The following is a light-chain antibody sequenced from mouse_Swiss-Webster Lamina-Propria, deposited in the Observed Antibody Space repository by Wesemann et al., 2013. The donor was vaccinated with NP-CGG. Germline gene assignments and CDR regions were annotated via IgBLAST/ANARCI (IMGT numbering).Light chain of an antibody. CDR3: QQWSSNPFT. CDR2: LTS. V-gene: IGKV4-68*01. Sequence: MVLTQSPVSITASRGEKVTITCRASSSISSNYLHWYQQKPRSSPKPWIYLTSNLASGVPARFSGSGSGTSYSLTISSMEAEDAATYYCQQWSSNPFTFGSGTKLEIK. J-gene: IGKJ4*01. CDR1: SSISS.